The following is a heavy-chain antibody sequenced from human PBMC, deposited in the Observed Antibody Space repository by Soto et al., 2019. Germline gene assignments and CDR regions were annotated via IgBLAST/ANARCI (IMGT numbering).Heavy chain of an antibody. CDR3: ARLRFRDFWSGYYNGYFDY. V-gene: IGHV4-39*01. D-gene: IGHD3-3*01. Sequence: SETLSLTCTVSGGSISSGGYYWSWIRQHPGKGLEWIGYIYYSGSTYYNPSLKSRVTISVDTSKNQFSLKLSSVTAADTAVYYCARLRFRDFWSGYYNGYFDYWGQGTLVTVSS. J-gene: IGHJ4*02. CDR2: IYYSGST. CDR1: GGSISSGGYY.